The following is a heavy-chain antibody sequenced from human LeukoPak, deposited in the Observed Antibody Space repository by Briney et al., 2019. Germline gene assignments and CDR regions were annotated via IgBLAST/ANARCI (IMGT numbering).Heavy chain of an antibody. CDR2: INSSGGST. V-gene: IGHV1-46*01. Sequence: ASVKVSCKASGYTFTSYYMHWVRQAPGQGLEWMGIINSSGGSTSYAQKFQGRVTMTRDMSTSTVYMELSSLRSEDTAVYYCARLAQEVGYCSGGSCINWFDPWGQGTLVTVSS. D-gene: IGHD2-15*01. CDR1: GYTFTSYY. J-gene: IGHJ5*02. CDR3: ARLAQEVGYCSGGSCINWFDP.